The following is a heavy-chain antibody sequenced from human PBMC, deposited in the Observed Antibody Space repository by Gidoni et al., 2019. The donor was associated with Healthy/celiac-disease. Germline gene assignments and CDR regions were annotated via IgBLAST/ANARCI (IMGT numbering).Heavy chain of an antibody. V-gene: IGHV3-23*01. CDR1: GFPFSSYA. CDR3: AKEAGYYDYVWGNDAGANCDY. CDR2: ISCSGGST. Sequence: EVQLLESGGGLVQPGGSLRLSCAASGFPFSSYAMSWVRQAPGKGLEGVSAISCSGGSTDYADAVKGRLTISRDNSKNTLYLQMNSLRAEDTAVYYCAKEAGYYDYVWGNDAGANCDYWGQGTLVTVSS. D-gene: IGHD3-16*01. J-gene: IGHJ4*02.